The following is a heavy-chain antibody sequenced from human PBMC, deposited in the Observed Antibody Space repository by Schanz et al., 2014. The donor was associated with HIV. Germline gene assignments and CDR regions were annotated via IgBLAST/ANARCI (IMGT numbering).Heavy chain of an antibody. CDR2: IKEDGSEK. V-gene: IGHV3-7*01. D-gene: IGHD3-22*01. Sequence: VQLVESGGGVVQPGRSLRLSCAASGFSFSTYGLHWVRQAPGKGLEWVANIKEDGSEKYHADSVKGRFTISRDNAKNTLYVQIRSLRNEDTAVYYCVKGERIGYRIEVTGPTFAYWGQGTLVTVSS. CDR1: GFSFSTYG. J-gene: IGHJ4*02. CDR3: VKGERIGYRIEVTGPTFAY.